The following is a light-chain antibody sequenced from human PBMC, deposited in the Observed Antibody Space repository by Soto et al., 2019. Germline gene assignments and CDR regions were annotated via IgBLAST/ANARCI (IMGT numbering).Light chain of an antibody. CDR3: QEYYYSPFT. CDR1: KSVLNRSKNKNY. Sequence: IVMTQSPDSLAVSLGERATINCKSSKSVLNRSKNKNYLSWYQHKLEQPPRLLIYWASTRESGVPDRFRGGGSGTDFTLTIRSLQPEDVAVYDCQEYYYSPFTFSPGTKVQIK. CDR2: WAS. V-gene: IGKV4-1*01. J-gene: IGKJ3*01.